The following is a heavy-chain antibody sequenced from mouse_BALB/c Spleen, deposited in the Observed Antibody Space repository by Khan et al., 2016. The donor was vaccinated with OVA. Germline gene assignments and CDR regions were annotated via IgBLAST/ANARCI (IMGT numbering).Heavy chain of an antibody. D-gene: IGHD1-1*02. V-gene: IGHV5-9-3*01. CDR2: INSDGAYT. CDR3: ARSPYGHFAY. Sequence: EVKLVESGGGLVKPGGSLKLSCAASGFTFSTFAMSWVRQTPEKRLEWVATINSDGAYTYYPDNVTGRFTISRDNAKNTLYLQMNSLRSEDTAKYYCARSPYGHFAYWGQGTLVTVSA. CDR1: GFTFSTFA. J-gene: IGHJ3*01.